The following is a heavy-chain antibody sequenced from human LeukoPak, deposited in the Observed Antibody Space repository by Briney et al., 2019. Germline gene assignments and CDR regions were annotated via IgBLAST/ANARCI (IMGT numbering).Heavy chain of an antibody. CDR1: GGSISSYY. D-gene: IGHD3-22*01. Sequence: SETPSLTCTVSGGSISSYYWSWIRQPPGKGLEWIGDIYYSGSTNYNPSLKSRVTISVDTSKNQFSLKLSSVTAADTAVYYCARHYYYDSSTSSFDYWGQGTLVTVSS. V-gene: IGHV4-59*08. CDR3: ARHYYYDSSTSSFDY. CDR2: IYYSGST. J-gene: IGHJ4*02.